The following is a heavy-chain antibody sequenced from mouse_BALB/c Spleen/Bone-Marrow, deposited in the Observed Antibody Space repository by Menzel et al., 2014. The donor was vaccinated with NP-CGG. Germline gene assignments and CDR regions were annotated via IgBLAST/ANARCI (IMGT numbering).Heavy chain of an antibody. J-gene: IGHJ2*01. CDR1: GYSITSGYS. Sequence: VQLQQSGPDLVKPSQSLSLTCTVTGYSITSGYSWHWIRQFPGNKLEWMGYIHYSGSTNYNPSLKSRISITRDTSKNQFFLQLNSVTTEDAATYYCARSRRQLGLPFDYWGQGTTLTVSS. CDR2: IHYSGST. D-gene: IGHD3-2*01. CDR3: ARSRRQLGLPFDY. V-gene: IGHV3-1*02.